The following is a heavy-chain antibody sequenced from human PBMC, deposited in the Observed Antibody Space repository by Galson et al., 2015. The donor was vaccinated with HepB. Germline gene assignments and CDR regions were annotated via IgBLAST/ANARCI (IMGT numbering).Heavy chain of an antibody. J-gene: IGHJ6*02. CDR1: GYSFTGYY. CDR3: ASPNCGGDCYPKDYYHTMDV. Sequence: SVKVSCKASGYSFTGYYIHWVRQAPGQGLEWMGRINPNSGDTFYAQKFQGRVTMTRDTSISTAYMELSRLKSDDTAVYYCASPNCGGDCYPKDYYHTMDVWGQGTTVTVSS. D-gene: IGHD2-21*02. V-gene: IGHV1-2*06. CDR2: INPNSGDT.